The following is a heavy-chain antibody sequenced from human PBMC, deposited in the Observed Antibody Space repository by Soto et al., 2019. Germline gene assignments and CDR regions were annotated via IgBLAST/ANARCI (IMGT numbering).Heavy chain of an antibody. CDR2: IIPIFGTA. Sequence: ASVKVSCKASGGTFSSYAISWVRQAPGQGLEWMGGIIPIFGTANYAQKFQGRVTITADESTSTAYMELSSLRSEDTAVYYCARDGSGWSRGEDYGMDVWGQGTTVTVSS. CDR1: GGTFSSYA. D-gene: IGHD6-19*01. CDR3: ARDGSGWSRGEDYGMDV. V-gene: IGHV1-69*13. J-gene: IGHJ6*02.